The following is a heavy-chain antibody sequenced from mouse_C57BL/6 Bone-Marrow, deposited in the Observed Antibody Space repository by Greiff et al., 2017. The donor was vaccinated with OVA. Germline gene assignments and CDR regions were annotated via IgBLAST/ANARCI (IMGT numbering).Heavy chain of an antibody. CDR3: APCLRGDDMDY. CDR2: IDPANGNT. D-gene: IGHD1-1*01. J-gene: IGHJ4*01. CDR1: GFNITNTY. Sequence: EVQLQQSVAELVRPGASVTLSCTASGFNITNTYMHWVKQRPEQGLEWIGRIDPANGNTKYAPKFPGKATITADTSSHTAYLQLSSLTSVDTAISYCAPCLRGDDMDYWGQGTSGTVSS. V-gene: IGHV14-3*01.